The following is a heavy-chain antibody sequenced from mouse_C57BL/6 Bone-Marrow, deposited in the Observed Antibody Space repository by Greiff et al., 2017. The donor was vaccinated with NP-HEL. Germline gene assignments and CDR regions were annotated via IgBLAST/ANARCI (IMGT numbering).Heavy chain of an antibody. CDR3: ARHAHLLLRPSRYFDV. Sequence: VKLQESGAELVKPGASVKLSCKASGYTFTEYTIHWVKQRSGQGLEWIGWFYPGSGSIKYNEKFKDKATLTADKSSSTVYMELSRLTSEDSAVYFCARHAHLLLRPSRYFDVWGTGTTVTVSS. CDR2: FYPGSGSI. CDR1: GYTFTEYT. D-gene: IGHD1-1*01. V-gene: IGHV1-62-2*01. J-gene: IGHJ1*03.